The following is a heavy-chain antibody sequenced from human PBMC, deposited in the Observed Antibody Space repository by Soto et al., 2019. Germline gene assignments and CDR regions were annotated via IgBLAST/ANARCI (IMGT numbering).Heavy chain of an antibody. V-gene: IGHV1-2*04. J-gene: IGHJ4*02. CDR2: INPNSGGT. Sequence: ASVKVSCKSSGYTFTGYYMHWVRQAPGQGLEWMGWINPNSGGTNYAQKFQGWVTMTRDTSISTAYMELSRLRSDDTAVYYCAKGLITMIVVVKTAFDYWGQGNLVTGS. CDR3: AKGLITMIVVVKTAFDY. D-gene: IGHD3-22*01. CDR1: GYTFTGYY.